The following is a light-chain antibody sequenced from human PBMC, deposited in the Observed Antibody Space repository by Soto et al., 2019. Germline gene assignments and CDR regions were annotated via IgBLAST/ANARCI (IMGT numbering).Light chain of an antibody. CDR3: HQYNNWPPWT. CDR2: DAS. CDR1: QSVSSK. V-gene: IGKV3-15*01. J-gene: IGKJ1*01. Sequence: EIVMTQSPATLSVSPGERATLSCRASQSVSSKLVWYQQKPGQAPRLLIYDASTRATGIPARFSGSGSGTEFTLTISSLQSEDFAVYYCHQYNNWPPWTFGQGTKVDIK.